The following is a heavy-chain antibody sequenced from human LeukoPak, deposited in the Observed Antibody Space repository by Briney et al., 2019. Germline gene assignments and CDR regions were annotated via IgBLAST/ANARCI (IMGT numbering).Heavy chain of an antibody. Sequence: SVTVSCKASGGTFSSYAISWVRQAPGQGLEWMGGIILIFGTANYAQKFQGRVTITADESTSTAYMELSSLRSEDTAVYYCARDRYCSSTSCYRYFDYWGQGTLVTVSS. CDR3: ARDRYCSSTSCYRYFDY. J-gene: IGHJ4*02. CDR2: IILIFGTA. D-gene: IGHD2-2*01. CDR1: GGTFSSYA. V-gene: IGHV1-69*13.